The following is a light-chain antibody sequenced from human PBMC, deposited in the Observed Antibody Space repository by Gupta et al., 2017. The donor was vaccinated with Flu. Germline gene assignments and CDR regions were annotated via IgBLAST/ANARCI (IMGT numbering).Light chain of an antibody. Sequence: DIQMTQSPSSLSASVGDRVTITCQASQDINNYLNWYQQKPGKAPKLLIYDASNLKTGVPSRFSASRSGTDFTFTITSLQPEDIATYYCQQYDDLPYTFGQGTKLEIK. J-gene: IGKJ2*01. CDR1: QDINNY. CDR2: DAS. CDR3: QQYDDLPYT. V-gene: IGKV1-33*01.